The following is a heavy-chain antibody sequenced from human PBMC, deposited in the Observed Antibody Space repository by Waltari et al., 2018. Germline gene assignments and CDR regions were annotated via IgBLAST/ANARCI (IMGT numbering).Heavy chain of an antibody. Sequence: QVQLMESGGGVVQPGRSLRLPCAASGFTFRSYAMHWVRQAPGKGLEWVAVISSDGNTKKYADSLKGRFTISRDNSKNTLYLQMDSLRPEDTALYYCASLRISIFGVVYYFDSWGQGALVTVSS. J-gene: IGHJ4*02. CDR3: ASLRISIFGVVYYFDS. CDR1: GFTFRSYA. D-gene: IGHD3-3*01. V-gene: IGHV3-30*04. CDR2: ISSDGNTK.